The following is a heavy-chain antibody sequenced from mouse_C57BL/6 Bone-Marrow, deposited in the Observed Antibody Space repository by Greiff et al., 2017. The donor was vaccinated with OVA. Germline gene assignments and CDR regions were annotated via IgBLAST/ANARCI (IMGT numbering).Heavy chain of an antibody. Sequence: VQLVESGAELARPGASVKLSCKASGYTFTSYGISWVKQGTGQGLEWIGEIYPRSGNTYYNEKFKGKATLTADKSSSTAYMELRSLTSEDSAVYFCARSRQLRPLYAMDYWGQGTSVTVSS. J-gene: IGHJ4*01. D-gene: IGHD3-2*02. V-gene: IGHV1-81*01. CDR2: IYPRSGNT. CDR3: ARSRQLRPLYAMDY. CDR1: GYTFTSYG.